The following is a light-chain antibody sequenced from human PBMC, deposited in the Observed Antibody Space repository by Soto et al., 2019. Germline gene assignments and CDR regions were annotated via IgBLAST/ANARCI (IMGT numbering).Light chain of an antibody. Sequence: QSALTQPASVSGSPGQSITISCTGTSSDVGDYNYVSWYQQHPDKAPKVMIYDVSNRPSGVSNRFSGSKSGNTASLTISGLQAEDEADYYCSSYIRSGNYVFGTGTKLTVL. CDR3: SSYIRSGNYV. V-gene: IGLV2-14*01. J-gene: IGLJ1*01. CDR2: DVS. CDR1: SSDVGDYNY.